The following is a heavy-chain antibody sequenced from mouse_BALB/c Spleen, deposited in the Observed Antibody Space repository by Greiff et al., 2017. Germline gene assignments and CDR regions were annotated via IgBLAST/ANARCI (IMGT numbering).Heavy chain of an antibody. J-gene: IGHJ1*01. CDR3: ARLYRYDEGYWYFDV. Sequence: EVKVVESGGDLVKPGGCLKLSCAASGFTFSSYGMSWVRQTPDKRLEWVATISSGGSYTYYPDSVKGRFTISRDNAKNTLYLQMSSLKSEDTAMYYCARLYRYDEGYWYFDVWGAGTTVTVSS. CDR1: GFTFSSYG. D-gene: IGHD2-14*01. CDR2: ISSGGSYT. V-gene: IGHV5-6*01.